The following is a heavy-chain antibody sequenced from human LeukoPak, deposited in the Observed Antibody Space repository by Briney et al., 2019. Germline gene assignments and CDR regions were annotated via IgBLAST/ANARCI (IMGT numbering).Heavy chain of an antibody. J-gene: IGHJ4*02. CDR2: IYYSGST. CDR1: GASLSSRRYY. CDR3: ARHKGSGSYSSDY. V-gene: IGHV4-39*01. Sequence: SEPLSLTCTVSGASLSSRRYYWGWIRQPPGKGLEWIGTIYYSGSTYYNPSLKSRVTISVDTSKNQFSLKLISVTAADTAVYFCARHKGSGSYSSDYWGQGTLVTVSS. D-gene: IGHD1-26*01.